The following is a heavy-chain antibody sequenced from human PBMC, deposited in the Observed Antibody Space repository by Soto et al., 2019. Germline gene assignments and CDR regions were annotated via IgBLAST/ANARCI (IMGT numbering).Heavy chain of an antibody. CDR3: ARIPVDTYMINGVDP. V-gene: IGHV4-61*08. CDR1: GGSVSSGDYY. CDR2: IYYGGST. J-gene: IGHJ5*02. D-gene: IGHD3-16*01. Sequence: QVQLQESGPGLVKPSETLSLTCTVSGGSVSSGDYYWSWIRQPPGKGLEWIGYIYYGGSTNHNPSLKSRVSISVDTSKNQFSLKFNSVTAADTAVYYCARIPVDTYMINGVDPWGQGTLVTVSS.